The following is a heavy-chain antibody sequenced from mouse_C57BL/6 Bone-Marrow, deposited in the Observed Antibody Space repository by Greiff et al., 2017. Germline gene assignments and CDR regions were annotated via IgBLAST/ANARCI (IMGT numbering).Heavy chain of an antibody. CDR3: ARGRGDSVFYVDD. J-gene: IGHJ2*01. CDR2: INPNNGGT. V-gene: IGHV1-26*01. Sequence: VQLQQSGPELVKPGASVKISCKASGYTFTDYYMNWVKQRPGKSLEWIGDINPNNGGTSYNQKFKGKATMTVDKSSSTAYMELRSLTYEDSAVYYCARGRGDSVFYVDDWGQGTTLTVSS. CDR1: GYTFTDYY. D-gene: IGHD2-13*01.